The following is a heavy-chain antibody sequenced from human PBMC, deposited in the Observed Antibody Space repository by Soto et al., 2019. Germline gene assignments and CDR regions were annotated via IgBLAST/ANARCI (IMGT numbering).Heavy chain of an antibody. CDR2: INPATGAA. J-gene: IGHJ3*02. CDR3: ASGGGVGVAGSAAFDM. Sequence: QLHLVQSGAVVKKPGASVTVSCSASGYPVTAYYMHWVRQAPGRGLEWMGGINPATGAAKYTQTSQGRFTLTGDTSTSTVFMELRGLTSEDTAVFYCASGGGVGVAGSAAFDMWGQGTLVTVSS. CDR1: GYPVTAYY. V-gene: IGHV1-2*02. D-gene: IGHD3-3*01.